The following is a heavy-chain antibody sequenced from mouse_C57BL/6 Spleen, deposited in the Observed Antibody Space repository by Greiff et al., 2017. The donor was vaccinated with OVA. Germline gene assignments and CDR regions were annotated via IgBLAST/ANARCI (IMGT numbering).Heavy chain of an antibody. D-gene: IGHD1-1*01. CDR1: GYTFTSYW. CDR2: IHPSDSDT. J-gene: IGHJ4*01. Sequence: QVQLQQPGAELVKPGASVKVSCKASGYTFTSYWMHWVKQRPGQGLEWIGRIHPSDSDTNYNQKFKGKATLTVDKSSSTAYMQLSSLTSEDSAVYYCAIPPFYYGSSPNAMDYWGQGTSVTVSS. V-gene: IGHV1-74*01. CDR3: AIPPFYYGSSPNAMDY.